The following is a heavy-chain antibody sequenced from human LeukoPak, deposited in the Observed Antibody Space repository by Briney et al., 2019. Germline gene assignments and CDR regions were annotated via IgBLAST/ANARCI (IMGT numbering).Heavy chain of an antibody. CDR3: TTEFSSWYSGAEYFQH. CDR1: GFTFSSYS. J-gene: IGHJ1*01. D-gene: IGHD6-13*01. Sequence: PGGSLRLSCAASGFTFSSYSMNWVRQAPGKGLEWVSSISSSSSYIYYADSVKGRFTISRDNAKNSLYLQMNSLKTEDTAVYYCTTEFSSWYSGAEYFQHWGQGTLVTVSS. CDR2: ISSSSSYI. V-gene: IGHV3-21*03.